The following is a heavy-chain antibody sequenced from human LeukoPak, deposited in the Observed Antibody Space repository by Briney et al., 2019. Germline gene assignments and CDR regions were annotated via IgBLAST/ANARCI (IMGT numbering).Heavy chain of an antibody. CDR2: IWYDGSNK. J-gene: IGHJ6*04. CDR3: ARATSPRGGYYYGMDV. V-gene: IGHV3-33*01. CDR1: GFTFGSYG. Sequence: GGSLRLSCAASGFTFGSYGMHWVRQAPGKGLEWVAVIWYDGSNKYYADSVKGRFTISRDNSKNTLYLQMNSLRAEDTAVYYCARATSPRGGYYYGMDVWGKGTTVTVSS. D-gene: IGHD3-16*01.